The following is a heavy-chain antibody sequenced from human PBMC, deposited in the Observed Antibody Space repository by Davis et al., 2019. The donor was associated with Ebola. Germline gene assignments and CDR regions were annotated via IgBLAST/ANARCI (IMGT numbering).Heavy chain of an antibody. CDR1: GFTFSNYA. CDR3: ARDSNGPLDY. Sequence: PGGSLRLSCEASGFTFSNYAMHWVRQAPGKGLEWVAVISYDGSNKYYADSVKGRFTISRDNSKNTLYLQMNSLRAEDTAVYYCARDSNGPLDYWGQGTLVTVSS. J-gene: IGHJ4*02. CDR2: ISYDGSNK. V-gene: IGHV3-30-3*01. D-gene: IGHD1-1*01.